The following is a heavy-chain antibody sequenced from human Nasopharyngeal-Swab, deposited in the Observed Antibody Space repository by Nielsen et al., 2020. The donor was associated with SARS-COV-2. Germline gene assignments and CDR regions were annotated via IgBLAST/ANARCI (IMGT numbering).Heavy chain of an antibody. V-gene: IGHV1-2*02. Sequence: ASVKVSCKASGYTFTGYYMHWVRQAPGQGLEWMGWINPNSGGTNYAQKFQGRVTMTRDTSISTAYMELSRLRSDDTAVCYCARDYSYALYYFDYWGQGTLVTVSS. D-gene: IGHD5-18*01. CDR3: ARDYSYALYYFDY. CDR1: GYTFTGYY. J-gene: IGHJ4*02. CDR2: INPNSGGT.